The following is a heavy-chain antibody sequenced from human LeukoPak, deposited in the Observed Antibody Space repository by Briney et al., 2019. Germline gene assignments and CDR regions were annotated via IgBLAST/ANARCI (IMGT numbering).Heavy chain of an antibody. D-gene: IGHD1-26*01. CDR2: ISPDDKTT. CDR3: LTILETTIDAFDI. Sequence: PGGSLRLSCAASGFTFSQIWLHWVRQAPGKGLVWVSRISPDDKTTSYADSVKGRFTVSRDDAKKTLYLQMNSLRAEDTAVYYCLTILETTIDAFDIWGQGAMVTVSS. V-gene: IGHV3-74*01. J-gene: IGHJ3*02. CDR1: GFTFSQIW.